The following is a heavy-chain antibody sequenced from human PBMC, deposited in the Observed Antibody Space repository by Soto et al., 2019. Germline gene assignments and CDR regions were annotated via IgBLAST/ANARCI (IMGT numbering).Heavy chain of an antibody. CDR1: GGSISSGDYY. V-gene: IGHV4-30-4*01. CDR2: IYYSGST. J-gene: IGHJ4*02. D-gene: IGHD3-22*01. CDR3: ARAPTYYYDSSGYSR. Sequence: PSETLSLTCTVSGGSISSGDYYWSWIRQPPGKGLEWIGYIYYSGSTYYNPSLKSRVTISVDTSKNQFSLKLSSVTAADTAVYYCARAPTYYYDSSGYSRWGQGTLVTVSS.